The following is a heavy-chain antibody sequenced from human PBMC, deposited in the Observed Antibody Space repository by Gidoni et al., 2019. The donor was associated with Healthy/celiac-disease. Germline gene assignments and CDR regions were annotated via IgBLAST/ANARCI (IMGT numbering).Heavy chain of an antibody. Sequence: EVQLVESGGGLIQPGGSLRLSCAASGFTVSSNYMSWVRQAPGKGLEWVSVIYSGGSTYYADSVKGRFTISRDNSKNTLYLKMNSLRAEDTAVYYCARGGGSYFGAFDIWGQGTMVTVSS. V-gene: IGHV3-53*01. J-gene: IGHJ3*02. CDR1: GFTVSSNY. CDR3: ARGGGSYFGAFDI. D-gene: IGHD1-26*01. CDR2: IYSGGST.